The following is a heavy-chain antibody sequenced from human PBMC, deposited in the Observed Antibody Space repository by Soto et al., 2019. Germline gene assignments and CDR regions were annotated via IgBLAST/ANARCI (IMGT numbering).Heavy chain of an antibody. CDR1: GFTFSSYG. Sequence: QVQLVESGGGVVQPGRSLRLSCAASGFTFSSYGMHWVRQAPGKGLEWVAVISYDGSNKYYADSLKGRFTISRDNSKNTMYLQMNSLRAEDTAVYYCAKEQILFDYWGQGTLVTVSS. J-gene: IGHJ4*02. CDR3: AKEQILFDY. V-gene: IGHV3-30*18. CDR2: ISYDGSNK.